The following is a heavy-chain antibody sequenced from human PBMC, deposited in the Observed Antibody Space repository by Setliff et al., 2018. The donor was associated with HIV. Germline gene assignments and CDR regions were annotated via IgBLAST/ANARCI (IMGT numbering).Heavy chain of an antibody. Sequence: SETLRLSCAASGFTVSSNYWSWIRQPPGKGLEWIGEIIHSGSINYNPSLKSRVTIAVDTSKNQFSLKLRSVTAADTAVYYCARGRWDRRYYDSSGYVYGMDVWGQGTTVTVSS. CDR3: ARGRWDRRYYDSSGYVYGMDV. CDR2: IIHSGSI. D-gene: IGHD3-22*01. J-gene: IGHJ6*02. CDR1: GFTVSSNY. V-gene: IGHV4-34*01.